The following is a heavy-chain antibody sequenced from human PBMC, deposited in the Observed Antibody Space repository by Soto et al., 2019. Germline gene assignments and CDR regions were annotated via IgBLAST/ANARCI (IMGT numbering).Heavy chain of an antibody. Sequence: GSLRLSCAASGFTFSNHAMSWVRQAPVKGLEWVSSISGGGDATYYADSTKGRFTISRDNSNNTLYLQMNNLRADDTAFYYCGKAHSGRHITIVTSGYYFDSWGRRTLVAVFS. J-gene: IGHJ4*02. CDR1: GFTFSNHA. CDR2: ISGGGDAT. D-gene: IGHD3-10*01. CDR3: GKAHSGRHITIVTSGYYFDS. V-gene: IGHV3-23*01.